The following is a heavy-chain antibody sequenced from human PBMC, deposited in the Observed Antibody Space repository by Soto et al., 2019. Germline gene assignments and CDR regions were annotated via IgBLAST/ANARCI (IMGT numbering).Heavy chain of an antibody. J-gene: IGHJ5*02. Sequence: GGSLRLSCSASGFTFSANWMTWVRQAPGKGLEWVANIKRDGGETYYVDSVKGRFTISRDNAKNSLYLQLDSLRAEDTAIYFCAKGGSGSSMYRISWGQGTLVTVSS. CDR1: GFTFSANW. V-gene: IGHV3-7*05. D-gene: IGHD6-13*01. CDR2: IKRDGGET. CDR3: AKGGSGSSMYRIS.